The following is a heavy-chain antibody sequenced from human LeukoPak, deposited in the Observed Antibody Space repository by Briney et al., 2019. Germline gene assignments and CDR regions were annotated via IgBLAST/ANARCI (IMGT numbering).Heavy chain of an antibody. CDR3: AKDLRGSGSRCFDY. V-gene: IGHV3-23*01. CDR2: ISGSGDTT. Sequence: GGSLRLSCAASGFTFNNYGMSWVRQAPGKGLEWVSAISGSGDTTYYADSVKGRFTISRDNSKNTLYLQMNSLRAEDTAVYYCAKDLRGSGSRCFDYWGQGTLVTVSS. CDR1: GFTFNNYG. J-gene: IGHJ4*02. D-gene: IGHD3-10*01.